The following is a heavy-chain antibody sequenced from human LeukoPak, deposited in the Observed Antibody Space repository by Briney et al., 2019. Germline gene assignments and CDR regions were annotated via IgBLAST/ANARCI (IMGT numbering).Heavy chain of an antibody. CDR1: GYTFTSYD. J-gene: IGHJ6*03. CDR2: MNPNSGNT. CDR3: ARCRKGYCSSTSCRRTYYMDV. Sequence: GASVKVSFKASGYTFTSYDINWVRQATGQGLEWMGWMNPNSGNTGYAQKFQGRVTMTRNTSISTAYMELSSLRSEDTAVYYCARCRKGYCSSTSCRRTYYMDVWGKGTTVTIS. D-gene: IGHD2-2*01. V-gene: IGHV1-8*01.